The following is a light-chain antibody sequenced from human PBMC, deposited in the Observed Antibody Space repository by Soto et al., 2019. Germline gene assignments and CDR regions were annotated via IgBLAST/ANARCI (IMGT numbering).Light chain of an antibody. V-gene: IGKV3-20*01. CDR1: QSVSSNY. CDR3: QQYGSSPT. Sequence: EIVLTQSPGTLSLYPGERATLSCRSSQSVSSNYLAWYQQKPDQAPRLVIYDVSGRATGIPDRFSGSGSGTDFTLTISRLEPEDFAVYYCQQYGSSPTFGQGTKVEIK. CDR2: DVS. J-gene: IGKJ1*01.